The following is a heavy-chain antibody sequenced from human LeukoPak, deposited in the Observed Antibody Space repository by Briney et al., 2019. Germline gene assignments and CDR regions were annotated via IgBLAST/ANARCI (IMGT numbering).Heavy chain of an antibody. CDR2: ISAYNGNT. V-gene: IGHV1-18*01. J-gene: IGHJ3*02. CDR1: GYTFNTYG. D-gene: IGHD3-9*01. Sequence: ASVKVSCKASGYTFNTYGISWVRQAPGQGLEWMGRISAYNGNTNYAQTLQGRVTMTTDTSTSTAYTELRSLRSDDTAVYYCARGESPDYDILTGYYLIRHAFDIWGQGTMVTVSS. CDR3: ARGESPDYDILTGYYLIRHAFDI.